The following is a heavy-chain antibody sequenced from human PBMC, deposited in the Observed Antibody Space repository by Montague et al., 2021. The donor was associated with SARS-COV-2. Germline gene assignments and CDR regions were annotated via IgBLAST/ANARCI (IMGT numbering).Heavy chain of an antibody. CDR1: GASISNYVYY. V-gene: IGHV4-39*01. J-gene: IGHJ4*02. CDR2: IYYNGST. D-gene: IGHD3-3*01. CDR3: ARHCRFFRDPFEY. Sequence: SETLSLTCSVSGASISNYVYYWSRLPQSPGLGLVCLVSIYYNGSTYSCPYLRSRAILSTDTSQNHISLTMMSVTAADTSFYYCARHCRFFRDPFEYWGQGNLVTVSS.